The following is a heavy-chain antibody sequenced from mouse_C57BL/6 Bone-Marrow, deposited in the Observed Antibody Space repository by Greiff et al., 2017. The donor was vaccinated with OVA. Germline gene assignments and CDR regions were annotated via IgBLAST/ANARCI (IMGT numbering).Heavy chain of an antibody. CDR2: IRNKANGYTT. V-gene: IGHV7-3*01. Sequence: EVQLVESGGGLVQPGGSLSLSCAASGFTFTDYYMSWVRQPPGKALEWLGFIRNKANGYTTEYSASVKGRFTISRDNSQSILYLQMNALRAEDSATYYCARLYYGSSYDYWGQGTTLAVSS. CDR3: ARLYYGSSYDY. J-gene: IGHJ2*01. D-gene: IGHD1-1*01. CDR1: GFTFTDYY.